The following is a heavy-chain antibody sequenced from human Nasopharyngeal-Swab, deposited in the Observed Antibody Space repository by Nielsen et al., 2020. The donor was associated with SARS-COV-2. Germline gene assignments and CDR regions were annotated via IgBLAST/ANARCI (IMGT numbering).Heavy chain of an antibody. J-gene: IGHJ3*02. CDR3: ARVVLDSSGYYYPVNAFDI. D-gene: IGHD3-22*01. Sequence: GGSLRLSCAASGFTFSSYSMNWVRQAPGKGLEWVSSISGSSSYIYYADSVKGRFTISRDNAKNSLYLQMNSLRAEDTAVYYCARVVLDSSGYYYPVNAFDIWGQGTMVTVSS. CDR1: GFTFSSYS. V-gene: IGHV3-21*01. CDR2: ISGSSSYI.